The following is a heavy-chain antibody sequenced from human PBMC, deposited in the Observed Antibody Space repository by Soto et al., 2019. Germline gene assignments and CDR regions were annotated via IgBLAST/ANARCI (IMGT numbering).Heavy chain of an antibody. CDR2: ISAYNGNT. J-gene: IGHJ6*02. CDR3: ARAGSGCSSTSCYHYYYYGMDV. Sequence: ASVKVSCKASGYTFTSYGISWVRQAPGQGLEWMGWISAYNGNTNYAQKLQGRVTMTTDTSTSTAYMELRSLRSDDTALYYCARAGSGCSSTSCYHYYYYGMDVWGQGTTVTVSS. D-gene: IGHD2-2*01. V-gene: IGHV1-18*04. CDR1: GYTFTSYG.